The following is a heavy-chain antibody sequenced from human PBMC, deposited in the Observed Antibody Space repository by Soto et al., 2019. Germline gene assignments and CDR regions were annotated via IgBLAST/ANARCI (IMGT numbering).Heavy chain of an antibody. V-gene: IGHV1-18*01. CDR1: GFTFTSSA. J-gene: IGHJ5*02. CDR3: ARDRGNPGLYWFDP. D-gene: IGHD2-15*01. CDR2: ISAYNGNT. Sequence: ASVKVSCKASGFTFTSSAVQWVRQAPGQGLEWMGWISAYNGNTNYAQKLQGRVTMTTDTSTSTAYMELRSLRSDDTAVYYCARDRGNPGLYWFDPWGQGTLVTVSS.